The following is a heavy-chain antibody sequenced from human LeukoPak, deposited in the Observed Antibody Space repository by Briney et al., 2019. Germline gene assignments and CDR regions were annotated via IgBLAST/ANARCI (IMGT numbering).Heavy chain of an antibody. CDR2: ISSSGSTI. V-gene: IGHV3-48*03. Sequence: PGGSLRLSCAASGFTFSSYEMNRVRQAPGKGLEWVSYISSSGSTIYYADSVKGRFTISRDNAKNSLYLQMNSLRAVDTAVYYCASRSVAFDISRRATMLSVSS. CDR3: ASRSVAFDI. J-gene: IGHJ3*02. CDR1: GFTFSSYE.